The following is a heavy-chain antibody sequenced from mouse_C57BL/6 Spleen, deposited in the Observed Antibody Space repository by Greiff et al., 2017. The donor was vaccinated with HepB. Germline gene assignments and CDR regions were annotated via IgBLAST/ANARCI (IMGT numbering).Heavy chain of an antibody. J-gene: IGHJ4*01. CDR3: ARHLGDPQHYYAMDY. Sequence: EVMLVESGGGLVQPGGSLKLSCAASGFTFSDYYMYWVRQTPEKRLEWVAYISNGGGSTYYPDTVKGRFTISRDNAKNTLYLQMSRLKSEDTAMYYCARHLGDPQHYYAMDYWGQGTSVTVSS. CDR2: ISNGGGST. V-gene: IGHV5-12*01. CDR1: GFTFSDYY. D-gene: IGHD3-3*01.